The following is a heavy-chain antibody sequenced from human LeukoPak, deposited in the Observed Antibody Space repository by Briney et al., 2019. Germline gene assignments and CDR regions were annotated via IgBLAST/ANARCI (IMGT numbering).Heavy chain of an antibody. CDR2: ISSNGATT. D-gene: IGHD3-22*01. CDR3: ARRPYHDTNGRLSDV. Sequence: GGSLRLSCSASGFTFNRFYLHWVRQAPGKGLEFVSHISSNGATTYYADSVKGRFTISRDNSKNSLYLQMNSLRDEDTAVYYCARRPYHDTNGRLSDVWGQGTTVTVSS. V-gene: IGHV3-64*04. CDR1: GFTFNRFY. J-gene: IGHJ6*02.